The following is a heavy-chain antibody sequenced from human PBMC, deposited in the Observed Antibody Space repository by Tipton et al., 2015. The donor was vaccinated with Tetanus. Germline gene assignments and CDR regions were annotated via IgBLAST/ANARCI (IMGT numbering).Heavy chain of an antibody. CDR2: IYYSGST. CDR1: GDSIRSEDYY. V-gene: IGHV4-30-4*01. D-gene: IGHD2-2*01. J-gene: IGHJ6*03. CDR3: ARLTCSSPSCYYYYYYYVDV. Sequence: TLSLTCSVSGDSIRSEDYYWGWIRQSPGKGLEWLGYIYYSGSTYNNPSLKSRVSISLDASKNQFSLSLNSVTAADSASYYYARLTCSSPSCYYYYYYYVDVWSTGTAVSVPS.